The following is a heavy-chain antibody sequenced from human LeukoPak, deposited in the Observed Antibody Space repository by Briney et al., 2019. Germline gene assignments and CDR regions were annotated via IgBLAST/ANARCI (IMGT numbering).Heavy chain of an antibody. Sequence: GGSLRLSCAASGFTFSDYYMSWIRQAPGKGLEWVSYISSSGSTIYYADSVKGRFTISRDNAKNSLYLQMNSLRAEDTAVYYCARVRDYHSGHCGGDCSPGAFDIWGQGTMVTVSS. D-gene: IGHD2-21*02. J-gene: IGHJ3*02. V-gene: IGHV3-11*01. CDR2: ISSSGSTI. CDR3: ARVRDYHSGHCGGDCSPGAFDI. CDR1: GFTFSDYY.